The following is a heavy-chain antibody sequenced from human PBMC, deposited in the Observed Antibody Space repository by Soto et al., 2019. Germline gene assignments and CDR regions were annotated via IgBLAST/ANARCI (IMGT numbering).Heavy chain of an antibody. CDR3: AGQYGWFYYYYMDV. J-gene: IGHJ6*03. Sequence: PSETLSLTCTVSGDSITNSNYYWGWFRQPPGKGLEWIASIYYSGSTYYNPSLKSRVTISVDTSKNQFSLKLSSVTAADTAVYYCAGQYGWFYYYYMDVWGKGTTVTVSS. CDR2: IYYSGST. V-gene: IGHV4-39*01. CDR1: GDSITNSNYY. D-gene: IGHD4-17*01.